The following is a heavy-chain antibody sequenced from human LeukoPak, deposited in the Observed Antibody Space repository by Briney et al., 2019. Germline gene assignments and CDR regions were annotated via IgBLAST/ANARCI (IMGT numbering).Heavy chain of an antibody. Sequence: GGSLRLSCVASGFTFSDYYMSWGRQPPGKGLEWVANIKQDGSEKYYVDSVKGRFHISREKAKNSLYLQMNSLRAEDTAVYYCARALYYDSSGNDAFDIWGQGTMVTVSS. CDR3: ARALYYDSSGNDAFDI. J-gene: IGHJ3*02. V-gene: IGHV3-7*01. D-gene: IGHD3-22*01. CDR2: IKQDGSEK. CDR1: GFTFSDYY.